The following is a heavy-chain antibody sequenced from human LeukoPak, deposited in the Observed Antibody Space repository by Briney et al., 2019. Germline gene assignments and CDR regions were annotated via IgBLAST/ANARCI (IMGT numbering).Heavy chain of an antibody. J-gene: IGHJ6*03. D-gene: IGHD3-22*01. CDR3: ASQKDYYSSGYYSDGHYYYYYYMDV. V-gene: IGHV4-59*01. Sequence: SETLSLTCTVSGGSISSYYWSWIRQPPGKGLEWIGYIYYSGSTNYNPSLKSRVTISVDTSKNQFSLKLSSVTAADTAVYYCASQKDYYSSGYYSDGHYYYYYYMDVWGKGTTVTVSS. CDR1: GGSISSYY. CDR2: IYYSGST.